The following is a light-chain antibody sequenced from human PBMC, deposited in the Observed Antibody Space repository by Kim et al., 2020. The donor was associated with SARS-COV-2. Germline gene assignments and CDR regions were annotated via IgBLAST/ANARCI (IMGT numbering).Light chain of an antibody. Sequence: GQSITISCTGTSGDVGGYNHVSWYQQHPGKAPKLMIYDVYKRPSGVSNRFSGSKSGNTASLTISGLQAEDEGDYFCSSYISSSTVFGGGTQLTVL. CDR2: DVY. J-gene: IGLJ2*01. CDR3: SSYISSSTV. CDR1: SGDVGGYNH. V-gene: IGLV2-14*04.